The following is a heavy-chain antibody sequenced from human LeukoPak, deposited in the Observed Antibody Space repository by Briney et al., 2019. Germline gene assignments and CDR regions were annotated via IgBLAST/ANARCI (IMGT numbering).Heavy chain of an antibody. CDR3: ARGYCSGGSCYSVENWFDP. J-gene: IGHJ5*02. V-gene: IGHV1-2*06. D-gene: IGHD2-15*01. CDR2: INLNSGGT. CDR1: GYTFTGYY. Sequence: ASVKVSCKAAGYTFTGYYMFWVRQAPGRGLEWMGRINLNSGGTNYAQKFQGRVTMTRDTSISTAYMELSRLRSDDTAVYYCARGYCSGGSCYSVENWFDPWGQGTLVTVSS.